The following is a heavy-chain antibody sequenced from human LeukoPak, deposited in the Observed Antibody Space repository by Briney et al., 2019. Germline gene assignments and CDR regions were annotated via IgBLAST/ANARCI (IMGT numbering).Heavy chain of an antibody. CDR3: AKEGSNGDFDY. D-gene: IGHD1-26*01. CDR1: GFTFSSYD. V-gene: IGHV3-30*18. J-gene: IGHJ4*02. Sequence: GRSLRPSCAASGFTFSSYDMHWVRQAPGRGLEWVTVISYDGSNKYYGDSVKGRFTISRDNSKNTLYLKMNSLRAEDTAVYYCAKEGSNGDFDYWGQGTLVTVSS. CDR2: ISYDGSNK.